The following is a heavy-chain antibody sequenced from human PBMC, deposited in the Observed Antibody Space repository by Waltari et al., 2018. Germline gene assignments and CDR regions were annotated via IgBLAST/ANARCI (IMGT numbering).Heavy chain of an antibody. CDR3: ARGGWYRSFDY. Sequence: QVQLQQWGAGLLKPSETLSLTCAVYGGSFSGYYWNWIRQPPGKGLEWIGEINHRGSTNYNPSLKSRVTISVDTSKNQFSLKLSSVTAADTAVYYCARGGWYRSFDYWGQGTLVTVSS. D-gene: IGHD6-19*01. V-gene: IGHV4-34*01. J-gene: IGHJ4*02. CDR2: INHRGST. CDR1: GGSFSGYY.